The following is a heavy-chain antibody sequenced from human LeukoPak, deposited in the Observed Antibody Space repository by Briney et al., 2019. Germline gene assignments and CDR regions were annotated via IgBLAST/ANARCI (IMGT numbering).Heavy chain of an antibody. D-gene: IGHD3-22*01. CDR3: ARVWNYYDSSGYYFDY. J-gene: IGHJ4*02. Sequence: ASVKVSCKASGYTFTDYYMHWVRQAPGQGLEWMGWINPNSGGTNYAQKFQGRVTMTRDTSISTAYMELSRLRSDDTAVYYCARVWNYYDSSGYYFDYWGQGTLVTVSS. CDR2: INPNSGGT. CDR1: GYTFTDYY. V-gene: IGHV1-2*02.